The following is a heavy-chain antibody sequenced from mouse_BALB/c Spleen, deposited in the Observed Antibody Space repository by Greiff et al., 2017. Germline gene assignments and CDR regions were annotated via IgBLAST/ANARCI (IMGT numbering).Heavy chain of an antibody. D-gene: IGHD2-4*01. V-gene: IGHV1-7*01. J-gene: IGHJ2*01. CDR1: GYTFTSYW. CDR3: ARVWGDYDRSFDY. CDR2: INPSTGYT. Sequence: QVQLKQSGAELAKPGASVKMSCKASGYTFTSYWMHWVKQRPGQGLEWIGYINPSTGYTEYNQKFKDKATLTADKSSSTAYMQLSSLTSEDSAVYYCARVWGDYDRSFDYWGQGTTLTVSS.